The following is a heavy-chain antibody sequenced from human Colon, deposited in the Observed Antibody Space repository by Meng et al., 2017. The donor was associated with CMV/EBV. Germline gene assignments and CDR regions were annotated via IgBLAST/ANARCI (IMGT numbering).Heavy chain of an antibody. CDR3: ARVPSSAWYVGVWFDP. D-gene: IGHD6-19*01. CDR2: IKQDGSER. V-gene: IGHV3-7*01. CDR1: GFPFSIYW. J-gene: IGHJ5*02. Sequence: GESLKISCAASGFPFSIYWMNWVRQAPGKGLEWVANIKQDGSERNYVDSVKGRFIISRDNAKNSVYLQMNSLRAEDTAVYYCARVPSSAWYVGVWFDPWGQGTLVTVSS.